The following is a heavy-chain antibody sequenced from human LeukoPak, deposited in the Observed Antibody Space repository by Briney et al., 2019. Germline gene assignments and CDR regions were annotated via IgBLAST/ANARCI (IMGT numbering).Heavy chain of an antibody. V-gene: IGHV3-64*01. D-gene: IGHD2-15*01. Sequence: PGGSPRLSCAASGFTFSSYAMHWVRQAPGKGLEYVSAISSNGGSTYYANSVKGRFTISRDNSKSTLYLQMGSLRAEDMAVYYCARDKGGYYYYMDVWGKGTTVTISS. J-gene: IGHJ6*03. CDR1: GFTFSSYA. CDR3: ARDKGGYYYYMDV. CDR2: ISSNGGST.